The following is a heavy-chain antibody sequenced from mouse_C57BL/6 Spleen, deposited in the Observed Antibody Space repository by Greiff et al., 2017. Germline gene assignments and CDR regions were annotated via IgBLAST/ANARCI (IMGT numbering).Heavy chain of an antibody. CDR2: IHPKSGST. CDR3: APYRATCYFDY. CDR1: GYTFTSYW. Sequence: VQLQQSGAELVKPGASVKLSCKASGYTFTSYWMHWVKQRPGQGLEWIGMIHPKSGSTNYNEKFKCKATLTADKSSSTAYKQLSSLTSEDAAVYYCAPYRATCYFDYWGQGTTLTVSS. D-gene: IGHD6-1*01. V-gene: IGHV1-64*01. J-gene: IGHJ2*01.